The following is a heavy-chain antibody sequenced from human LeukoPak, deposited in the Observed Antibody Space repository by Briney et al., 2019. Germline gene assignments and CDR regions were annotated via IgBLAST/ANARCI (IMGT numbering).Heavy chain of an antibody. J-gene: IGHJ4*02. CDR3: ARAQSNQMATKI. CDR2: IYYSGST. D-gene: IGHD5-24*01. V-gene: IGHV4-39*07. Sequence: SETLSLTCTVSGGSISSGVYYWGWIRQPPGKGLEWIGSIYYSGSTYYSPSLKSRVTISVDTSKNQFSLKLSSVTAADTAVYYCARAQSNQMATKIWGQGTLVTVSS. CDR1: GGSISSGVYY.